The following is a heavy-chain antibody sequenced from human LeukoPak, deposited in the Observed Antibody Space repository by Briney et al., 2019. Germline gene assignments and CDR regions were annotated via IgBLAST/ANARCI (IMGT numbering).Heavy chain of an antibody. CDR3: EREIGGILTGYSKAMYYGMDV. J-gene: IGHJ6*02. CDR2: IYTSGST. Sequence: SETLSLTCTVSGGSISSYYWSWIRQPAGKGLEWIGRIYTSGSTNYNPSLKSRVTMSVDTSKNQFSLKLSSVTAADTAVYYCEREIGGILTGYSKAMYYGMDVWGQGTTVTVSS. V-gene: IGHV4-4*07. CDR1: GGSISSYY. D-gene: IGHD3-9*01.